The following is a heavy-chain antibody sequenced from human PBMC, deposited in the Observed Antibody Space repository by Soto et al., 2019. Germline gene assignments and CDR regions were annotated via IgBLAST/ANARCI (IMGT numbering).Heavy chain of an antibody. CDR1: GFTFSSYE. CDR3: ARDSGYYFDY. J-gene: IGHJ4*02. CDR2: ISSSGSTI. V-gene: IGHV3-48*03. D-gene: IGHD3-10*01. Sequence: EVQLVESGGGLVQPGGSLRLSCAASGFTFSSYEMNWVRQAPGKGLEWVSYISSSGSTIYYADSVKGRFTISRDNAKNSLYLQMSSLRAEDTAVYYCARDSGYYFDYWGQGTLVTVSS.